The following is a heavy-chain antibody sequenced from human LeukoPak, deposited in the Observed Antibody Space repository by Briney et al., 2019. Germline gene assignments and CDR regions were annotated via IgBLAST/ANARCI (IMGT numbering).Heavy chain of an antibody. Sequence: SETLSLTCTVSGGSISSYYWSWIRQPPGKGLEWIGYIYYSGSTNYNPSLKSRVTISVDTSKNQFSLKLSSVTAADTAVYYCASSLAGHFDLWGRGTLVTVSS. J-gene: IGHJ2*01. D-gene: IGHD6-19*01. V-gene: IGHV4-59*01. CDR2: IYYSGST. CDR3: ASSLAGHFDL. CDR1: GGSISSYY.